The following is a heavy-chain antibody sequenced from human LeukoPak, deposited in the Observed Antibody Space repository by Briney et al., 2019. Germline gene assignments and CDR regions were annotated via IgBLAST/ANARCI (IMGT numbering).Heavy chain of an antibody. CDR1: GYTFTSYG. V-gene: IGHV1-18*01. J-gene: IGHJ6*02. CDR3: ARGARPSVHYGMDV. D-gene: IGHD3-10*02. CDR2: ISAYNGNT. Sequence: ASVKVSCKASGYTFTSYGISWVRQAPGQGLEWMGWISAYNGNTNYAQKLQGRVTITADESTSTAYMELSSLRSEDTAVYYCARGARPSVHYGMDVWGQGTTVTVSS.